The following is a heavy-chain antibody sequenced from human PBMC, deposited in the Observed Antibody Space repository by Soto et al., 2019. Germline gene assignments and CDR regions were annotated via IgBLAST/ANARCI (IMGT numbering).Heavy chain of an antibody. J-gene: IGHJ6*03. CDR3: ARQSSDFWSGSYYYYYYMDV. Sequence: PGESLKISCRGSGYSFTSYWIGWVRQMPGKGLEWMGIIYPGDSDTRYSPSFQGQVTISADKSISTAYLQWSSLKASDTAMYYCARQSSDFWSGSYYYYYYMDVWGKGTTVTVSS. V-gene: IGHV5-51*01. CDR2: IYPGDSDT. CDR1: GYSFTSYW. D-gene: IGHD3-3*01.